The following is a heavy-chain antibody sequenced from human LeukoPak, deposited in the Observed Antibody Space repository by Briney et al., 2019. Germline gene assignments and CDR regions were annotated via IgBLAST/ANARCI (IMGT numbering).Heavy chain of an antibody. Sequence: GESLKISCKASGYRFTNYWIGWVRQVPGKGLELMGTIYPGDSDTRYSPSFQGQVTISADKSITTAYLQWSSLKASDTAIYYCTRQGVFYSDSSAFYYWGQGTLVTVSS. V-gene: IGHV5-51*01. CDR1: GYRFTNYW. J-gene: IGHJ4*02. D-gene: IGHD3-22*01. CDR2: IYPGDSDT. CDR3: TRQGVFYSDSSAFYY.